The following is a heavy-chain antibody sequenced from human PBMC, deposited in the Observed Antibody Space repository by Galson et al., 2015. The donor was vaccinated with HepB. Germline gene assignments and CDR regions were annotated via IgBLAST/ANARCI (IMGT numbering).Heavy chain of an antibody. CDR1: RFTFSDYA. V-gene: IGHV3-23*01. CDR2: ISDSGGST. D-gene: IGHD3-22*01. J-gene: IGHJ4*02. Sequence: SLRLSCAASRFTFSDYAMSWVRQAPGKGLEWVSTISDSGGSTYYADSVKGRFTIYRDNSKNTLYLQMNSLRAEDTAVYYCAQPQLRTYNYDSSDYWWEDWGQGTLVTVSS. CDR3: AQPQLRTYNYDSSDYWWED.